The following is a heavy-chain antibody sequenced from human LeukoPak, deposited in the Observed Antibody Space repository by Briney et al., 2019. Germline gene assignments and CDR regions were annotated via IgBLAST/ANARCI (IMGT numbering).Heavy chain of an antibody. Sequence: GGSLRPSCAPSGFTSSNTWMPWVRQAPGKGRMWVSRINSDGTTTSYAASGTGRFTTARDNAKNTLFQQMNRLTREATALNYCASDPYLANFWSGYAHYWGRGTLVTVSS. V-gene: IGHV3-74*01. D-gene: IGHD3-3*01. CDR1: GFTSSNTW. CDR3: ASDPYLANFWSGYAHY. J-gene: IGHJ4*02. CDR2: INSDGTTT.